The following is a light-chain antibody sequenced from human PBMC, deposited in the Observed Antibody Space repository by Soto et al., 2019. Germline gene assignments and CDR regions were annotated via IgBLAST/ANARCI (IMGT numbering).Light chain of an antibody. V-gene: IGKV3D-20*02. CDR1: QTISSSY. J-gene: IGKJ1*01. CDR2: GAS. CDR3: QQRSNWPRT. Sequence: VLTQSPGTLSLSPGERATLSCRASQTISSSYLAWYQQKPGQAPRLIIYGASNRATGIPDRFSGSGSGTDFTLTISRLEPEDFAVYYCQQRSNWPRTFGQGTKVDI.